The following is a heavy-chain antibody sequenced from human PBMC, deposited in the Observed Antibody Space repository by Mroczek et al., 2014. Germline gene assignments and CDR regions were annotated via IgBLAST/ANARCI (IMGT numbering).Heavy chain of an antibody. CDR1: GGSISSGGYY. CDR3: ARDPATGPGYYYYMDV. Sequence: QVQLQQWGPGLVKPSQTLSLTCTVSGGSISSGGYYWSWIRQHPGKGLEWIGYIYYSGSTYYNPSLKSRVTISVDTSKNQFSLKLSSVTAADTAVYYCARDPATGPGYYYYMDVWGKGTTVTVSS. D-gene: IGHD1-14*01. J-gene: IGHJ6*03. V-gene: IGHV4-31*03. CDR2: IYYSGST.